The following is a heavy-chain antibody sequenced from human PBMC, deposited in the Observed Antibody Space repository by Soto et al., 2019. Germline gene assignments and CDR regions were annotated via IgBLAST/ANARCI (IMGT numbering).Heavy chain of an antibody. J-gene: IGHJ6*02. CDR1: GGSISSGGHY. Sequence: QVQLQESGPGLVKPSQTLSLTCTVSGGSISSGGHYWSLIRQHPGKGLEWIGYIYYSGSTYYNPSLKSRVTISVDTSKNQFCLKLSSVTAADTAVYYCARGVVRDIYGMDVWGQGTTVTVS. D-gene: IGHD3-10*01. V-gene: IGHV4-31*03. CDR3: ARGVVRDIYGMDV. CDR2: IYYSGST.